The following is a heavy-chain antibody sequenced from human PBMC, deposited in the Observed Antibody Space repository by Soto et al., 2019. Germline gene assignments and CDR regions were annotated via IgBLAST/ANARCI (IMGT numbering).Heavy chain of an antibody. CDR3: AKDGDTSGWFGGYFDC. CDR1: GFTFSDYA. V-gene: IGHV3-23*01. CDR2: ISDSGSST. D-gene: IGHD6-19*01. Sequence: DVQLLESGGGLVQPGGSLRLSCAASGFTFSDYAMSWVRQAPGRGLEWVSTISDSGSSTDFADSVRGRFTISRDLSKNPLYLQMSSLRAEDTAVYYCAKDGDTSGWFGGYFDCWGQGTLVTVSS. J-gene: IGHJ4*02.